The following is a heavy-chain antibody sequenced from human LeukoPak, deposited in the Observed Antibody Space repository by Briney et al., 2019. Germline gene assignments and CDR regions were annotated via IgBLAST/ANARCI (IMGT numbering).Heavy chain of an antibody. CDR1: GYSFTGYY. D-gene: IGHD2-2*01. J-gene: IGHJ4*02. CDR3: ARVRYCSSTSCSSGYSDY. Sequence: ASVNVSCTASGYSFTGYYIYWVRQAPGQGLEWVGWIYPNNGGTNYAQKFQGRVTMTRDTSISTAYMDLSRLRSDDTAIYYCARVRYCSSTSCSSGYSDYWGQGTLVTVSS. V-gene: IGHV1-2*02. CDR2: IYPNNGGT.